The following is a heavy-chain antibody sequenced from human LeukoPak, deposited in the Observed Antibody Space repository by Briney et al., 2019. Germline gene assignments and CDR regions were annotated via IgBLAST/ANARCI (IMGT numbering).Heavy chain of an antibody. CDR3: ARHAGEYYYDSSGYYYYYYGMDV. CDR2: IDPSDSYT. Sequence: GESLRISCKGSGYSFTSNWISWVRQMPGKGLEWMGRIDPSDSYTNYSPSFQGQATISADKSISTAYLQWSSLKASDTAMYYCARHAGEYYYDSSGYYYYYYGMDVWGQGTTVTVSS. D-gene: IGHD3-22*01. CDR1: GYSFTSNW. V-gene: IGHV5-10-1*04. J-gene: IGHJ6*02.